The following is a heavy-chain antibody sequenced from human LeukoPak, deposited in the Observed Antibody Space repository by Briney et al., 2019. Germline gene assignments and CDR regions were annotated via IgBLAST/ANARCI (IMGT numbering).Heavy chain of an antibody. CDR3: ARQSITIFGVVILFDY. CDR2: INPSGGST. Sequence: GASVKVSCKASGYTFTSYYMRWVRQAPGQGLEWMGIINPSGGSTSYAQKFQGRVTMTRDTSTSTVYMELSSLRSENTVVYYCARQSITIFGVVILFDYWGQGTLVTVSS. J-gene: IGHJ4*02. V-gene: IGHV1-46*01. D-gene: IGHD3-3*01. CDR1: GYTFTSYY.